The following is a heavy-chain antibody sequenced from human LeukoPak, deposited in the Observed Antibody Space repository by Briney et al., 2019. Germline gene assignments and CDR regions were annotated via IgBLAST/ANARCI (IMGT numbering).Heavy chain of an antibody. J-gene: IGHJ6*03. V-gene: IGHV1-18*01. CDR3: ARAASRGVRYFDWLGEDYYYMDV. CDR1: GYAFTSYG. Sequence: ASVKLSCKASGYAFTSYGISWVREAPGQGLEWMGWIGAYNGNTNYAQTLQGRVTMTTDTSTSTAYMELRSLRSDDTAVYYCARAASRGVRYFDWLGEDYYYMDVWGKGTTVTVSS. CDR2: IGAYNGNT. D-gene: IGHD3-9*01.